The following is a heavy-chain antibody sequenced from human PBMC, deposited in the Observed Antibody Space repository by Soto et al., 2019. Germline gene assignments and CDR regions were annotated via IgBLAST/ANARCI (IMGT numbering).Heavy chain of an antibody. Sequence: GGSLRLSCAASGFTFSDHYMDWVRQAPGKGLEWVGRTRNKANSYTTEYAASVKGRFTISRDDSKNSLYLQMNSLKTEDTAVYYCARASLGYSGYDFDYWGQGTLVTVSS. D-gene: IGHD5-12*01. V-gene: IGHV3-72*01. CDR1: GFTFSDHY. CDR3: ARASLGYSGYDFDY. J-gene: IGHJ4*02. CDR2: TRNKANSYTT.